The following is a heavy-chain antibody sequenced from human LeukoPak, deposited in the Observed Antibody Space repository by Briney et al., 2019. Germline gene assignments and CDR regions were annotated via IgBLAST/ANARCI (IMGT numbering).Heavy chain of an antibody. Sequence: SETLSLTCAVYGGSFSGYYWSWIRQPPGKGLEWIGEINHSGSTNYNPSLKSRVTISVDTSKNQFSLKLSSVTAADTAVYYCARERDYDSSGYYYGFWDYWGQGTLVTVSS. CDR2: INHSGST. CDR1: GGSFSGYY. CDR3: ARERDYDSSGYYYGFWDY. V-gene: IGHV4-34*01. D-gene: IGHD3-22*01. J-gene: IGHJ4*02.